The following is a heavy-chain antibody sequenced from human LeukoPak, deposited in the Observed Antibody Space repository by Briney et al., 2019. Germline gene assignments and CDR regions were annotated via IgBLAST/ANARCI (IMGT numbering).Heavy chain of an antibody. Sequence: GGSLRLSCAASGFTFRHYAVHWVRQAPGRGLEWVAVLSFDGAHKYYAESVKGRFTISKDNSNNTLFLQMDSLRLEGTALYYCVRARAGGLDYWGQGTLVTVSS. CDR2: LSFDGAHK. J-gene: IGHJ4*02. D-gene: IGHD3-16*01. CDR3: VRARAGGLDY. V-gene: IGHV3-30*04. CDR1: GFTFRHYA.